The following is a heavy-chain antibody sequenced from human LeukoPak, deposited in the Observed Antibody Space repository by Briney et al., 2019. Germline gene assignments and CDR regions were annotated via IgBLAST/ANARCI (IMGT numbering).Heavy chain of an antibody. CDR3: ARSNGLRYFDR. CDR2: FGSTGTI. D-gene: IGHD4-11*01. V-gene: IGHV3-48*04. Sequence: GGSLRLSCAASGFTFSSYWMSWIRQAPGKGLEWVAYFGSTGTIHYADSMRGRFTISRDNAEMSLFLQMNSLRVDDTAVYYCARSNGLRYFDRWGQGTLVTVSS. J-gene: IGHJ4*02. CDR1: GFTFSSYW.